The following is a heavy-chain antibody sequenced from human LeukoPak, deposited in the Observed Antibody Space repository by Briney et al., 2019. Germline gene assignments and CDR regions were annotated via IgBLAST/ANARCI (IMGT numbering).Heavy chain of an antibody. Sequence: PGGSLRLSCAVSGFTVSTDYMSWVRQAPGKGLEWVSILYSAGTTYYADSVKGRFTISRDNSRNILYLQMSSLRAEGTAIYYCARTPSGSGNFFDYWGQGAPVTVSS. V-gene: IGHV3-66*01. CDR1: GFTVSTDY. J-gene: IGHJ4*02. CDR3: ARTPSGSGNFFDY. CDR2: LYSAGTT. D-gene: IGHD3-10*01.